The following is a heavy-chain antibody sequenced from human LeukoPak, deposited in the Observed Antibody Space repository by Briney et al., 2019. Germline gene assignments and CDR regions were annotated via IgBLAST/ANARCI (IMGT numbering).Heavy chain of an antibody. CDR3: AKDLIGYSSCWSGKNFAY. CDR2: ISRIGGST. J-gene: IGHJ4*02. Sequence: GGTLTLSCAASGFTFSSYAMSWVRQAPAKGLEWVSAISRIGGSTYYAASVKGRFNTSRDKSKNTLYLQMNSLRAEDTALYYCAKDLIGYSSCWSGKNFAYWGQGTLVTVSS. V-gene: IGHV3-23*01. CDR1: GFTFSSYA. D-gene: IGHD6-19*01.